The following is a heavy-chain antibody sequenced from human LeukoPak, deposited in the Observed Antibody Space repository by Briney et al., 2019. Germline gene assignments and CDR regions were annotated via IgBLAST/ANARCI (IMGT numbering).Heavy chain of an antibody. CDR1: GFTFSNYW. Sequence: GGSLRLSCAASGFTFSNYWMTWVRQAPGKGLKWVAHINQDGSEEHYMDSVKARFTISRDSAKNSLSLQMNSLRAEDTAVYYCVRDGGVSGYDLLDYWGQGTLVTVSS. CDR2: INQDGSEE. D-gene: IGHD5-12*01. J-gene: IGHJ4*02. V-gene: IGHV3-7*01. CDR3: VRDGGVSGYDLLDY.